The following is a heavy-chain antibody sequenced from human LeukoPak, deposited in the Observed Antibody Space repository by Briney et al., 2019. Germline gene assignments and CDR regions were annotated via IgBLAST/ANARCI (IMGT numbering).Heavy chain of an antibody. CDR1: GFTFNNYA. D-gene: IGHD6-6*01. V-gene: IGHV3-23*01. Sequence: GGSLRLSCAVSGFTFNNYAMSWVRQAPGKGLEWVSAISDSGGDTYYADSVKGRFTISRDNFKNTLYLQMNSLRAEDTATYYCAKRTQYSSSSAYFDYWGQGTLVTVSS. J-gene: IGHJ4*02. CDR2: ISDSGGDT. CDR3: AKRTQYSSSSAYFDY.